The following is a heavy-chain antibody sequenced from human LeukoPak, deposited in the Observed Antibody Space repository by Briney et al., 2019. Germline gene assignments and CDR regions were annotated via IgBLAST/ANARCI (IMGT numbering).Heavy chain of an antibody. Sequence: SVKVSCKASGGTFSSYAISWVRQAPGQGLEWMGRIIPIFGTANYARKFQGRVTITTDESTSTAYMELSSLRSEDTAVYYCATTVTTHAFDIWGQGTMVTVSS. CDR3: ATTVTTHAFDI. CDR2: IIPIFGTA. CDR1: GGTFSSYA. J-gene: IGHJ3*02. D-gene: IGHD4-17*01. V-gene: IGHV1-69*05.